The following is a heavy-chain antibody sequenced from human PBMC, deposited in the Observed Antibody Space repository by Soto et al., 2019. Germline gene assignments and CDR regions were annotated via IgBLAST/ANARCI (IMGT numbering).Heavy chain of an antibody. Sequence: QVQLVQSGAEVKKPGSSVKVSCKASGGTFSSYAISWVRQAPGQGLEWMGGIIPIFGTANYAQKFQGRVTITADESTSTAYMELSSLRSEDTAVYYCARDRSSIAARPGLYYYYYYGMDVWGQGTTVTVSS. CDR3: ARDRSSIAARPGLYYYYYYGMDV. V-gene: IGHV1-69*12. CDR2: IIPIFGTA. D-gene: IGHD6-6*01. J-gene: IGHJ6*02. CDR1: GGTFSSYA.